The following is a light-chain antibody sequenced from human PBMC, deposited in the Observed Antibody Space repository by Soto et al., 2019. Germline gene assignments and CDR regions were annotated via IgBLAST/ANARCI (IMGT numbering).Light chain of an antibody. V-gene: IGKV4-1*01. CDR2: WAS. CDR3: QQYFSTPWT. CDR1: QSVLYSSNDRSY. Sequence: EIVMTQSPDSLAVSLGERATIKCKSSQSVLYSSNDRSYLAWFQQKPGQPPKALIYWASSRESGVPDRFSGRGFGTDFTLSISSLEAEDGAGYFCQQYFSTPWTFGQGTKVEI. J-gene: IGKJ1*01.